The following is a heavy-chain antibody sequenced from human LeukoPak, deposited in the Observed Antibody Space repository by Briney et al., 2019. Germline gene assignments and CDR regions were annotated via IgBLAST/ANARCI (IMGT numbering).Heavy chain of an antibody. V-gene: IGHV1-18*01. Sequence: ASVKVSCTASGCTFTSYGISWVRQAPGQGLEWMGWISAYNGNTNYAQKLQGRVTMTTDTSTSTAYMELRSLRSDDTAVYYCARDWYYYDSSGYYYYFDYWGQGTLVTVSS. CDR2: ISAYNGNT. CDR1: GCTFTSYG. CDR3: ARDWYYYDSSGYYYYFDY. D-gene: IGHD3-22*01. J-gene: IGHJ4*02.